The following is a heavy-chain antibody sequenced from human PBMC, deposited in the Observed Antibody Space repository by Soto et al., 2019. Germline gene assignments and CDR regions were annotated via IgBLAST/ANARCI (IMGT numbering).Heavy chain of an antibody. V-gene: IGHV3-23*01. J-gene: IGHJ6*02. D-gene: IGHD3-3*01. Sequence: GGSLRLSCAASGFTFSSYAMSWVRQAPGKGLEWVSAISGSGGSTYYADSVKGRFTISRDNSKNTLYLQMNSLRAEDMAVYYCAKPTYYDFWSGYLVWGQGTTVTVSS. CDR3: AKPTYYDFWSGYLV. CDR1: GFTFSSYA. CDR2: ISGSGGST.